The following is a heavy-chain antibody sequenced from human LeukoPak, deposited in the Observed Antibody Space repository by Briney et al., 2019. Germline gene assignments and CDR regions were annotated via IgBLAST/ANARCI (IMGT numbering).Heavy chain of an antibody. CDR3: ARDGPRVGATSAYAFDI. CDR2: IIPIFGTA. Sequence: SCXXXGXTXSXYAISWVRQAPGQGLEWMGGIIPIFGTANYAQKFQGRVTITADESTSTAYMELSSLRSEDTAVYYCARDGPRVGATSAYAFDIWGQGTMVTVSS. CDR1: GXTXSXYA. D-gene: IGHD1-26*01. J-gene: IGHJ3*02. V-gene: IGHV1-69*01.